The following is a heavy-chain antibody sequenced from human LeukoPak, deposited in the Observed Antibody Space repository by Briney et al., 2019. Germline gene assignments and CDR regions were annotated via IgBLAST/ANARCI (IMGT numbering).Heavy chain of an antibody. CDR3: ASPFHFTSGSYKY. D-gene: IGHD3-10*01. CDR2: IYYNEST. J-gene: IGHJ4*02. CDR1: GASITNSSSS. V-gene: IGHV4-39*02. Sequence: SETLSLTCTVSGASITNSSSSWDWIRQPPGKGLEWIGSIYYNESTYYNPSLKSRVTMSVDTSKDNFSVKLSSVTAADTAVYYCASPFHFTSGSYKYWGQGILVTVSS.